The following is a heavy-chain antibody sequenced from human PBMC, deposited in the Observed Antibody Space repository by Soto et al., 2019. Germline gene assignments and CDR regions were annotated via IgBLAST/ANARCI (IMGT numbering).Heavy chain of an antibody. D-gene: IGHD3-10*01. Sequence: ASVKVSCKASGYTFTGYYMHWVRQAPGQGLEWMGWINPNSGGTNYAQKFQGWVTMTRDTSISTAYMELSRLRSDDTAVYYCARERQIRGVIYPDYYYYGMDVWGQGTTVTVSS. CDR2: INPNSGGT. CDR1: GYTFTGYY. CDR3: ARERQIRGVIYPDYYYYGMDV. V-gene: IGHV1-2*04. J-gene: IGHJ6*02.